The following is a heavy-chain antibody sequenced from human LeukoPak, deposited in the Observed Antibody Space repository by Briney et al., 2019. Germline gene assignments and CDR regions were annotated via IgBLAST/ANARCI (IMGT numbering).Heavy chain of an antibody. D-gene: IGHD6-13*01. J-gene: IGHJ4*02. CDR2: IKQDGSET. V-gene: IGHV3-7*05. Sequence: PGGSLRLSCAASGFTLSSYNMSWVRQAPGKGLEWVANIKQDGSETYYVDSVKGRFTISRDNAKNSLYLQMNSLRAEDTAFYFCARDGGLYSSSWTHYYFDYWGQGTLVTVSS. CDR1: GFTLSSYN. CDR3: ARDGGLYSSSWTHYYFDY.